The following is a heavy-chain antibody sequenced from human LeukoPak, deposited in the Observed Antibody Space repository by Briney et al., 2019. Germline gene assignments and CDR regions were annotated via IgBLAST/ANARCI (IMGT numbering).Heavy chain of an antibody. V-gene: IGHV3-7*01. D-gene: IGHD2-15*01. Sequence: GGSLRLSCAASGFTFSSYWMSCVRQAPGRGLEWVANIKQDGSERYYVDSVKGRFTISRDNAKNSLYLQMNSLRAVDTAVYYCARDPSGGNGFSYWGLGTLVTVSS. CDR3: ARDPSGGNGFSY. J-gene: IGHJ4*02. CDR2: IKQDGSER. CDR1: GFTFSSYW.